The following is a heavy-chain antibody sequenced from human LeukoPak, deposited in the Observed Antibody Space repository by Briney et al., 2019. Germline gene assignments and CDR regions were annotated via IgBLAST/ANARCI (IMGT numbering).Heavy chain of an antibody. D-gene: IGHD4-17*01. CDR3: ARMTTGHDY. Sequence: PSETLSLTCGVSGTSFSSYYWSWIRQPPGKGLEWIGEVNHSGYTNTNPSLKSGVTISVDTSNNQFSLRLSSVTAADTAVYFCARMTTGHDYWGQGTLVTVSS. V-gene: IGHV4-34*01. CDR1: GTSFSSYY. CDR2: VNHSGYT. J-gene: IGHJ4*02.